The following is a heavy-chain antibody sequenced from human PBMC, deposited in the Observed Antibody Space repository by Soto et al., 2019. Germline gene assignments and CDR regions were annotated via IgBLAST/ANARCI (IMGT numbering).Heavy chain of an antibody. CDR2: IYYSGST. Sequence: SETLSLTCTVSGGSISSGGYYWSWIRQHPGKGLEWIGYIYYSGSTYYNPSLKSRVTISVDTSKNQFSLKLSSVTAADTAVYYCARERTIAAAGTSAYYFDYWGQGTLVTVSS. V-gene: IGHV4-31*03. CDR1: GGSISSGGYY. D-gene: IGHD6-13*01. J-gene: IGHJ4*02. CDR3: ARERTIAAAGTSAYYFDY.